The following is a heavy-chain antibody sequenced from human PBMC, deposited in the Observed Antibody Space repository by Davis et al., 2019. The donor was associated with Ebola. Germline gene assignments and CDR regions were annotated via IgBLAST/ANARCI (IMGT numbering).Heavy chain of an antibody. Sequence: PGGSLRLSCAASGFTFGIHTMHWVRQAPGKGLEWVAVISYEGDNKYYGDSVKGRFTISKDNSKNTLYLQMNSLRAEDTAAYYCARGARGSLAGCFDSWGQGTLVTVSS. CDR2: ISYEGDNK. CDR3: ARGARGSLAGCFDS. CDR1: GFTFGIHT. J-gene: IGHJ4*02. V-gene: IGHV3-30-3*01. D-gene: IGHD3-16*01.